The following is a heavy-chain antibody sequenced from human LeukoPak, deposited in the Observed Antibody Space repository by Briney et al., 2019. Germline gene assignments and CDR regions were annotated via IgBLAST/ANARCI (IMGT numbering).Heavy chain of an antibody. CDR3: ARGGYSYGFDY. D-gene: IGHD5-18*01. Sequence: GCLRLYCTASGFTFRSYAMSWVRQAPGQGREWVSAISGSGGSTYYADSVKGQFTISRDNFKNTLFLQMNSLRAEDTAVYYCARGGYSYGFDYWGQGTLVTVSS. CDR1: GFTFRSYA. CDR2: ISGSGGST. V-gene: IGHV3-23*01. J-gene: IGHJ4*02.